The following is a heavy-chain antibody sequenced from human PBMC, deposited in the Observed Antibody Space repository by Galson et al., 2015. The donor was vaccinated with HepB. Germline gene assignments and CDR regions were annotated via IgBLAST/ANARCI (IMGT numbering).Heavy chain of an antibody. CDR2: ISYDGSNK. Sequence: SLRLSCAAPGFTFSSYGMHWVRQAPGKGLEWVAVISYDGSNKYYADSVKGRFTISRDNSKNTLYLQMNSLRAEDTAVYYCATEKAASGVMGDYWGQGTLVTVSS. CDR1: GFTFSSYG. J-gene: IGHJ4*02. CDR3: ATEKAASGVMGDY. V-gene: IGHV3-30*03. D-gene: IGHD2-15*01.